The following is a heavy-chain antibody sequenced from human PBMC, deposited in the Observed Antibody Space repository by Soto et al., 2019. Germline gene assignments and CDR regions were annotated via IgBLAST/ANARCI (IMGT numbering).Heavy chain of an antibody. Sequence: GGSLRLSCAASGFTFSSYSMNWVRQAPGKGLEWVSSISSSSSYIYYADSVKGRFTISRDNAKNSLYLQMNSLRAEDTAVYYCAREAHCSGGSCYGYWGQGTLVTVSS. V-gene: IGHV3-21*01. D-gene: IGHD2-15*01. CDR1: GFTFSSYS. CDR3: AREAHCSGGSCYGY. J-gene: IGHJ4*02. CDR2: ISSSSSYI.